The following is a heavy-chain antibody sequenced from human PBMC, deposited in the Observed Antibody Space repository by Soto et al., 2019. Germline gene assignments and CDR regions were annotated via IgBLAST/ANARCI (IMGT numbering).Heavy chain of an antibody. J-gene: IGHJ6*02. CDR1: GYTFTGYY. CDR3: ARGNDFGGYYGMDV. Sequence: QVQLVQSGAEVKKPGASVKVSCKASGYTFTGYYMHWVRQAPGQGLEWMGWINPNSGGTNYAQKFQGWVTMTRYTSIRTAYMELSRLRSDDTAVYYCARGNDFGGYYGMDVWGQGTTVTVSS. D-gene: IGHD3-3*01. V-gene: IGHV1-2*04. CDR2: INPNSGGT.